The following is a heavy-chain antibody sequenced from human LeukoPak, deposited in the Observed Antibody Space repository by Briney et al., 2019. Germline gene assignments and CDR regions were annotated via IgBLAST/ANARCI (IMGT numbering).Heavy chain of an antibody. V-gene: IGHV1-69*13. CDR1: GGTFSSYA. CDR3: AIATEEVWVVVTAIPRTFDI. Sequence: ASVKVSFKASGGTFSSYAISWVRQAPGQGLEWMGGIIPIFGTANYAQKFQGRVTITADESTSTAYMELSNLRSEDTAVYYCAIATEEVWVVVTAIPRTFDIWGQGTMVTVSS. D-gene: IGHD2-21*02. J-gene: IGHJ3*02. CDR2: IIPIFGTA.